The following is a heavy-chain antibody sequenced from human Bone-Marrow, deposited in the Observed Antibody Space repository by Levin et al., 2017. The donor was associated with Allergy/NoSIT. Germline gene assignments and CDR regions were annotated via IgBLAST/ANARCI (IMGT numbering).Heavy chain of an antibody. CDR3: ARSVAGEFDY. CDR1: GGSISGYY. D-gene: IGHD3-10*01. Sequence: SQTLSLTCTVSGGSISGYYWSWVRQPPGKGLEWVGHIFYSGSTNYNPSLKSRVTISITTSKNQFSLNLTSVTAADTAFYYCARSVAGEFDYWGQGTLVTVSS. V-gene: IGHV4-59*01. CDR2: IFYSGST. J-gene: IGHJ4*02.